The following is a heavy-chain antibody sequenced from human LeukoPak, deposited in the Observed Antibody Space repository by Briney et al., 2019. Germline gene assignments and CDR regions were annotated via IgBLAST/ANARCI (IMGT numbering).Heavy chain of an antibody. Sequence: PSDTLSLTCAVSDYSISSSSWWGWIRQPPGKGLEWIGYIYYSGTMYYNPSLKSRATMSVDTSKNQFSLKLSSVTAVDTAVYYCARKGSGNAFDIWGQGTMVTVSS. CDR2: IYYSGTM. J-gene: IGHJ3*02. CDR1: DYSISSSSW. V-gene: IGHV4-28*05. CDR3: ARKGSGNAFDI. D-gene: IGHD2-15*01.